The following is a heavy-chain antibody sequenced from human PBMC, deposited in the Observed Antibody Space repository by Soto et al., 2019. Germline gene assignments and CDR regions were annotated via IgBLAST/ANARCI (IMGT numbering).Heavy chain of an antibody. CDR3: ARDPPYSSGWGDWFDP. V-gene: IGHV3-33*01. CDR1: GFTFSSYG. D-gene: IGHD6-19*01. J-gene: IGHJ5*02. CDR2: IWYDGSNK. Sequence: GGSLRLSCAASGFTFSSYGMHWVRQAPGKGLEWVAVIWYDGSNKYYADSVKGRFTISRDNSKNTLYLQMNSLRAEDTAVYYCARDPPYSSGWGDWFDPWGQGTLVTVSS.